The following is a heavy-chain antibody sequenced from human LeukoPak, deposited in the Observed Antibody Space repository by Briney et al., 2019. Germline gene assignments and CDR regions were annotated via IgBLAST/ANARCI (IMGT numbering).Heavy chain of an antibody. J-gene: IGHJ6*02. CDR1: GFTFSSYG. Sequence: GGSLRLSCAASGFTFSSYGMSWVRQAPGKGLEWASGISGSGGSTYYADSVKGRFTISRDNSKNTLYLQMNSLRAEDTAVYYCAKAVSCSSTSCYRSYGMDVWGQGTTVTVSS. D-gene: IGHD2-2*02. V-gene: IGHV3-23*01. CDR2: ISGSGGST. CDR3: AKAVSCSSTSCYRSYGMDV.